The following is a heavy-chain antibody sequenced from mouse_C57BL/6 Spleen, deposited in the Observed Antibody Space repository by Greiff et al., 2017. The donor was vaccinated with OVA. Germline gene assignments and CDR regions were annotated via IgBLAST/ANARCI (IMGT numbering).Heavy chain of an antibody. V-gene: IGHV1-15*01. CDR3: TYYYGISSFAY. J-gene: IGHJ3*01. D-gene: IGHD1-1*01. Sequence: VQLQQSGAELVRPGASVTLSCKASGYTFTDYEMHWVKQTPVHGLEWIGAIDPETGGTAYNQKFKGKAILTADKSSSTAYMELRSLTSEDSAVYYCTYYYGISSFAYWGQGTLVTVSA. CDR1: GYTFTDYE. CDR2: IDPETGGT.